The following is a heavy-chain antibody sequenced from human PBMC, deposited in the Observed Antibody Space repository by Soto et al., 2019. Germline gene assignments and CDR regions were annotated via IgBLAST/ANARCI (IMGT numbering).Heavy chain of an antibody. D-gene: IGHD3-9*01. J-gene: IGHJ4*02. CDR1: GFTFDDYG. CDR3: ARLGRRGYFDWLLSLQAPDY. CDR2: INWNGGST. V-gene: IGHV3-20*01. Sequence: PGGSLRLSCAASGFTFDDYGMSWVRQAPGKGLEWVSGINWNGGSTGYADSVKGRFTISRDNAKNSLYLQMNSLRAEDTALYHCARLGRRGYFDWLLSLQAPDYWGQGTLVTVSS.